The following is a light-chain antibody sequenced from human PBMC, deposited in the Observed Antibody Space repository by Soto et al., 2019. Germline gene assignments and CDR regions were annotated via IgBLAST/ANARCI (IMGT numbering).Light chain of an antibody. J-gene: IGKJ1*01. CDR3: QQYNNWPPWT. V-gene: IGKV3-15*01. Sequence: EIVMTQSPATLSVSPGERATLSCRASQSVSYKLAWFQQKPGQPPRLLIYGASARATGVPATFSGSGSGTEFTLTISSLQSEDFAVYYCQQYNNWPPWTFGQGTKVDI. CDR1: QSVSYK. CDR2: GAS.